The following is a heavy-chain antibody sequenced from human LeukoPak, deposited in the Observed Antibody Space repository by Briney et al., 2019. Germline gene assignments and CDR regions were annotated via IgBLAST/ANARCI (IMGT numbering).Heavy chain of an antibody. V-gene: IGHV3-33*01. J-gene: IGHJ6*02. CDR1: GLTFSSYG. CDR3: ARDPYGMDV. CDR2: IWNDESNK. Sequence: PGGSLRLSCAASGLTFSSYGMHWVRQAPGKGLEWVAIIWNDESNKYYADSVKGRFTISRDNSKNTLYLQMNTLRVEDSAVYYCARDPYGMDVWGQGTTVTVSS.